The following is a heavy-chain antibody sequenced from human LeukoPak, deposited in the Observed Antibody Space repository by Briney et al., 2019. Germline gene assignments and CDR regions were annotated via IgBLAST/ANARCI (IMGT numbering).Heavy chain of an antibody. J-gene: IGHJ4*02. Sequence: SETLSLTCAVYGGSFSGYYWSWIRQPPGKGLEWIGEINHSGSTNYNPSLKSRVTISVDTSKNQFSLKLSSVTAADTAVYYCARGGALGYCSSTSCYAAGSSDYWGQGTLVTVSS. V-gene: IGHV4-34*01. CDR3: ARGGALGYCSSTSCYAAGSSDY. D-gene: IGHD2-2*01. CDR1: GGSFSGYY. CDR2: INHSGST.